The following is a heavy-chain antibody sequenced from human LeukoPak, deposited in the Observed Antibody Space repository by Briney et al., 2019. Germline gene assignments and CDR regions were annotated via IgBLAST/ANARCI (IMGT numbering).Heavy chain of an antibody. Sequence: SSXXVSCKASGGTFSSYAISWVRQAPGQGLEWMGRIIPIFGTANYAQKFQGRVTITTDESTSTAYMELSSLRSEDTAVYYCARGGEANYYDTSGYYLYYYWGQGTLVTVSS. CDR3: ARGGEANYYDTSGYYLYYY. D-gene: IGHD3-22*01. V-gene: IGHV1-69*05. CDR2: IIPIFGTA. CDR1: GGTFSSYA. J-gene: IGHJ4*02.